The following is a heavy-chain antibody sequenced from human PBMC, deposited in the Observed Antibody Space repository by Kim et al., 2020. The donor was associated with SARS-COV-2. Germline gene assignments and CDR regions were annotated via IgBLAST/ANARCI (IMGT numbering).Heavy chain of an antibody. J-gene: IGHJ6*03. CDR2: INHSGST. V-gene: IGHV4-34*01. CDR3: ARGTRQWLVRGPYYYYMDV. CDR1: GGSFSGYY. D-gene: IGHD6-19*01. Sequence: SETLTLTCAVYGGSFSGYYWSWIRQPPGKGLEWIGEINHSGSTKYNPSLKSRVTISVDTSKNQFSLKLSSVTAADTAVYYCARGTRQWLVRGPYYYYMDVWGKETTVTVSS.